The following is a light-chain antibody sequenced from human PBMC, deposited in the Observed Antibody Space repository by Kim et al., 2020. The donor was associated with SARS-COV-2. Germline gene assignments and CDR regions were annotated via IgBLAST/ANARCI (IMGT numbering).Light chain of an antibody. J-gene: IGKJ2*02. CDR1: QTFGTN. CDR2: RTS. V-gene: IGKV3-15*01. CDR3: QQYNNWPLPCT. Sequence: YPGERATLSHRASQTFGTNVAWYQQKPGQAPRVLIYRTSTRATGVPARFSGSGSGTEFTHTISSLQSDDFATYYCQQYNNWPLPCTFGQGTKLEI.